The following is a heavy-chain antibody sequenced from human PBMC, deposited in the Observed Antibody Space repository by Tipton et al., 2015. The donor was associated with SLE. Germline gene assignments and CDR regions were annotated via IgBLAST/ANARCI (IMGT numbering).Heavy chain of an antibody. J-gene: IGHJ4*02. Sequence: TLSLTCIVSGGSISSGIYYWSWIRQNPRMGLEWIGFISKSGSTSYNPSLKSRVTISVNTSKNQFSLRLSSVTAADTATFYCASGTLEWSHEPDYWGQGTLVTVSS. CDR3: ASGTLEWSHEPDY. V-gene: IGHV4-31*03. D-gene: IGHD3-3*01. CDR1: GGSISSGIYY. CDR2: ISKSGST.